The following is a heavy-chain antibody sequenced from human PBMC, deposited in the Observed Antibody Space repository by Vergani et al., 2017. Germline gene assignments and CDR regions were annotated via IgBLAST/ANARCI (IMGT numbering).Heavy chain of an antibody. CDR1: GGSISSGSYY. J-gene: IGHJ4*02. V-gene: IGHV4-61*02. D-gene: IGHD3-3*01. CDR2: IYTSGST. Sequence: QVQLQESGPGLVKPSQTLSLTCTVSGGSISSGSYYWSWIRQPAGKGLEWIGRIYTSGSTNYNPSLKSRVTISVDTSKNQFSLKLSSVTAADTAVYYCARVNYDFCGTLFDYWGQGTLVTVSS. CDR3: ARVNYDFCGTLFDY.